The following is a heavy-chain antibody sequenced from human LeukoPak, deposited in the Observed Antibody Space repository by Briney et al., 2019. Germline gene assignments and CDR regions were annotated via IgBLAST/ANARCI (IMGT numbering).Heavy chain of an antibody. J-gene: IGHJ2*01. CDR3: ARGVRSYSSSWYRTHWYFDL. D-gene: IGHD6-13*01. CDR1: GGSFSGYY. CDR2: INHSGST. Sequence: SETLSLTCAVYGGSFSGYYWSWIRQPPGKWLEWIGEINHSGSTNYHPSLKSRVTISVDTSKNQFSLKLSSVTAADTAVYYCARGVRSYSSSWYRTHWYFDLWGRGTLVTVSS. V-gene: IGHV4-34*01.